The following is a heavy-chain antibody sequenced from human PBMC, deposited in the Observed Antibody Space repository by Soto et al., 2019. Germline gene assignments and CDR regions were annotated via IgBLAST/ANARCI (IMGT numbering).Heavy chain of an antibody. CDR2: IWYDGINK. CDR3: ARDPYYYGSGSYYFDY. V-gene: IGHV3-33*01. J-gene: IGHJ4*02. Sequence: GGSLRLSCAASGFTFSSNGMHWVRQAPGKGLEWVAFIWYDGINKYYVDSVKGRFTISRDNSKSTLYLQMNSLRAEDTAVYYCARDPYYYGSGSYYFDYWGQGTLVTVSS. D-gene: IGHD3-10*01. CDR1: GFTFSSNG.